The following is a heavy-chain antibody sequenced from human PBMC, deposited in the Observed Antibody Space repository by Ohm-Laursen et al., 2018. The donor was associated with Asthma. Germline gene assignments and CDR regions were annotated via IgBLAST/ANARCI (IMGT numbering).Heavy chain of an antibody. CDR1: GFTFSSYG. CDR2: ISYDGSNK. J-gene: IGHJ4*02. CDR3: ASNIIVAGFNGFDY. Sequence: SLRLSCAAPGFTFSSYGMHWVRQAPGKGLEWVAVISYDGSNKYYADSVKGRFTISRDNSKNTLYLQMNSLRAEDTAVYYCASNIIVAGFNGFDYWGQGTLVTVSS. V-gene: IGHV3-30*03. D-gene: IGHD5-12*01.